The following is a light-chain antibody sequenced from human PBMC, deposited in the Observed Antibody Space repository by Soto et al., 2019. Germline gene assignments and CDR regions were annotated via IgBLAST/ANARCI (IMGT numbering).Light chain of an antibody. CDR2: AAS. CDR1: QSISSY. Sequence: DIQMTQSPSYLSVSVGDRVTITCRASQSISSYLNWYQQKPGKAPKLLIYAASSLQSGVPSRFSGSGSGTDFTLTISSLQPEDFATYYCQQSYSTLLTFGGGTKVEIK. V-gene: IGKV1-39*01. CDR3: QQSYSTLLT. J-gene: IGKJ4*01.